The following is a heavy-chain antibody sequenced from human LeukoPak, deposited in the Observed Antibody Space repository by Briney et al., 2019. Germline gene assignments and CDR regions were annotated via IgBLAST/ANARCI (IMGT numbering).Heavy chain of an antibody. CDR3: ARVFSWPNWFDP. V-gene: IGHV4-34*01. CDR1: GGSFSGYY. Sequence: SETLSLTCAVYGGSFSGYYWSWIRQPPVKGLEWIGEINHSGSTNYNPSLKSRVTISVDTSKNQFSLKLSSVAAADTAVYYCARVFSWPNWFDPWGQGTLVTVSS. CDR2: INHSGST. J-gene: IGHJ5*02. D-gene: IGHD6-13*01.